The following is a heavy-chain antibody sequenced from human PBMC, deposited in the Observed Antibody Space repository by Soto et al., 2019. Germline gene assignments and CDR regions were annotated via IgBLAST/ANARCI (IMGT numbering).Heavy chain of an antibody. CDR1: GFSLSTSGVG. D-gene: IGHD3-3*01. CDR2: IYWDDDK. CDR3: ARAEDITIFGVVIITELNWFDP. Sequence: SGPTLVNPTQTLTLTCTFSGFSLSTSGVGVGWIRQPPGKALEWLALIYWDDDKRYSPSLKSRLTITKDTSKNQVVLTMTNMDPVDTATYYCARAEDITIFGVVIITELNWFDPWGQGTLVTVSS. V-gene: IGHV2-5*02. J-gene: IGHJ5*02.